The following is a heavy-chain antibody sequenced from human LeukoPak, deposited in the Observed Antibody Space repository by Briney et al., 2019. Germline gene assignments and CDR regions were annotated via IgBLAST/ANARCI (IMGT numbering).Heavy chain of an antibody. D-gene: IGHD3-10*01. CDR2: TSSDLNVK. CDR1: GFTFRNYV. CDR3: AREGYYGSGSPPSLYFDY. V-gene: IGHV3-30-3*01. Sequence: GGSLRLSCAASGFTFRNYVIHWVRQAPGKGLEWVAVTSSDLNVKLYADSVKGRFTISRDNSKSTLYLQMNSLRPGDTAIYYCAREGYYGSGSPPSLYFDYWGQGTLVTVSS. J-gene: IGHJ4*02.